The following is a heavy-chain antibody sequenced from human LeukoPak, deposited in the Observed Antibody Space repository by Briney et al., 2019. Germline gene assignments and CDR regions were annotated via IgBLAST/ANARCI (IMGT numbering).Heavy chain of an antibody. V-gene: IGHV4-31*03. CDR2: IHPSGTL. Sequence: SETLSLTCTVSGASFSSGDQYWNWIRQSPGKGLEWIGSIHPSGTLYNNPSLESRVTMSMDTSKNQFSLNLNSVTAADTAVYFCSRGLDSRKLGYWGQGTLVTVSS. J-gene: IGHJ4*02. CDR3: SRGLDSRKLGY. CDR1: GASFSSGDQY. D-gene: IGHD3-22*01.